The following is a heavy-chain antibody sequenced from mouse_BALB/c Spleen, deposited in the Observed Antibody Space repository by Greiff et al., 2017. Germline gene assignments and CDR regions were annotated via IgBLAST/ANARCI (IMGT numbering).Heavy chain of an antibody. Sequence: VQLQQSGPGLVKPSQSLSLTCTVTGYSITSDYAWNWIRQFPGNKLEWMGYISYSGSTSYNPSLKSRISITRDTSKNQFFLQLNSVTTEDTATYYCARYDYDDYYAMDYWGQGTSVTVSS. CDR3: ARYDYDDYYAMDY. CDR1: GYSITSDYA. CDR2: ISYSGST. V-gene: IGHV3-2*02. J-gene: IGHJ4*01. D-gene: IGHD2-4*01.